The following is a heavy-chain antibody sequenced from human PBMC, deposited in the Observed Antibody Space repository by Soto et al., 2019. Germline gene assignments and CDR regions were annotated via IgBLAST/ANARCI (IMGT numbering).Heavy chain of an antibody. V-gene: IGHV4-61*01. CDR1: GASVSSETHF. D-gene: IGHD3-3*01. Sequence: LSLTCRFSGASVSSETHFWTWIRQPPGKGLEWIGYVYRTGLTNSNPALTRRVTVSADRSKNQFSLKLSSVTAADTAVYFCARTKIFGHMSLKTNYFDYRGQGTLVTVYS. CDR3: ARTKIFGHMSLKTNYFDY. J-gene: IGHJ4*02. CDR2: VYRTGLT.